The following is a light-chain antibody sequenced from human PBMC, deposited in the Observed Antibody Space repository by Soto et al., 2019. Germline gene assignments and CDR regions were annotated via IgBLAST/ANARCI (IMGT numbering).Light chain of an antibody. CDR1: SSDVGGYNY. Sequence: QSALTQPASVSGSPGQSITISCTGTSSDVGGYNYVSWYQQHPGKAPKLMIYDVSNRPSGVSNRFSGSKYGNRASLTISGFQAEDEADYYCSSYTSSSTPVFGGGTQLTVL. J-gene: IGLJ7*01. CDR3: SSYTSSSTPV. V-gene: IGLV2-14*01. CDR2: DVS.